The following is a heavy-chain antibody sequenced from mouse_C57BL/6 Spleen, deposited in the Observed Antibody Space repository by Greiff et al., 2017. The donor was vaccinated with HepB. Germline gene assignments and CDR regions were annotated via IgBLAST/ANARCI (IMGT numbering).Heavy chain of an antibody. CDR1: GYTFTSYW. CDR3: ARGMVTTRYYDV. J-gene: IGHJ1*03. V-gene: IGHV1-52*01. CDR2: IDPSDSET. Sequence: QVQLQQPGAELVRPGSSVKLSCKASGYTFTSYWIHWVKQRPIQGLEWIGNIDPSDSETHYNQKFKDKATLTVDKSSSPAYMQRSSLTSEDSAVYYWARGMVTTRYYDVWGTGTTVTVSS. D-gene: IGHD2-2*01.